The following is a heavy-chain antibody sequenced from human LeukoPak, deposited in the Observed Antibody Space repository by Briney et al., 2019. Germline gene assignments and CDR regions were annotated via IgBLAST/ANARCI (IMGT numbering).Heavy chain of an antibody. D-gene: IGHD6-6*01. CDR2: INHSGST. J-gene: IGHJ5*02. CDR3: ARGGLLGSIAERGRQRNWFDP. V-gene: IGHV4-34*01. Sequence: PSETLSLTCAVYGGSFSDYAWTWIRQPPGKGLEWIGEINHSGSTNYNPSLKSRVTISVDTSKNQFSLKLSSVTAADTAVYYCARGGLLGSIAERGRQRNWFDPWGQGTLVTVSS. CDR1: GGSFSDYA.